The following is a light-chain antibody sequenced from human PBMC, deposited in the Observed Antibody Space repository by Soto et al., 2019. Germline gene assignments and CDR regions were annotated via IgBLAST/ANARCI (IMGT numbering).Light chain of an antibody. V-gene: IGLV2-8*01. Sequence: QSALTQPPSASGFPGQSVTISCTGTSSDVGYYDYVSWYQQHPGKAPKLVIYEVTKRPSGVPDRVSASKSGNTASLTVSGLRAEDEADYHCVSYTNSRILTFGGGTKLTVL. J-gene: IGLJ2*01. CDR3: VSYTNSRILT. CDR1: SSDVGYYDY. CDR2: EVT.